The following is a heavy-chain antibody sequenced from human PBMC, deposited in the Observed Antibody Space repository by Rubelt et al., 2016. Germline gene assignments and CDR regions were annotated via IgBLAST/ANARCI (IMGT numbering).Heavy chain of an antibody. CDR3: ARERGGVTTVTTPFDH. D-gene: IGHD4-17*01. J-gene: IGHJ4*02. Sequence: RAAGEGLEWIGIINPSGGSTSYAQKFEGRVTVTRDTSSGTVYMEVSSLGDEDTAVYYCARERGGVTTVTTPFDHWGQGTLVTVSS. V-gene: IGHV1-46*01. CDR2: INPSGGST.